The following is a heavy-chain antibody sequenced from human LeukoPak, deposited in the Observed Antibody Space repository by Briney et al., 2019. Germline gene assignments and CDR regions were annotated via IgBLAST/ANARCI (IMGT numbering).Heavy chain of an antibody. J-gene: IGHJ2*01. CDR2: FDPEDGET. CDR3: ATSEYSSSSSRYFDL. Sequence: ATSVKVSCKVSGYTLTELSMHWVRQAPGKGLEWMGGFDPEDGETIYVQKFQGRVTMTEDTSTGTAYMELSSLRSEDTAVYYCATSEYSSSSSRYFDLWGRGTLVTDSS. D-gene: IGHD6-6*01. V-gene: IGHV1-24*01. CDR1: GYTLTELS.